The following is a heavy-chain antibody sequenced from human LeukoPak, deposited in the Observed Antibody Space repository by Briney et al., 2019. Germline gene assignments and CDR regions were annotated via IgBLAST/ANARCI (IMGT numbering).Heavy chain of an antibody. CDR2: ISYDGSNK. J-gene: IGHJ3*02. CDR3: AKDRAYPNDVFDI. CDR1: GFTFSSYG. D-gene: IGHD2-21*01. V-gene: IGHV3-30*18. Sequence: PGGSLRLSCAASGFTFSSYGMHWVRQAPGKGLEWVAVISYDGSNKYYADSVKGRFTISRDNSKNTLYLQMNSLRAEDTAVYYCAKDRAYPNDVFDIWGQGTMVTVS.